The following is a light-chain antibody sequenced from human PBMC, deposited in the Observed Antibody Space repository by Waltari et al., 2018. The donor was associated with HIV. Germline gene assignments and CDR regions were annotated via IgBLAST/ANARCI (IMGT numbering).Light chain of an antibody. CDR3: QTWGTGIRV. J-gene: IGLJ3*02. CDR2: VTSDGSH. V-gene: IGLV4-69*01. CDR1: SAHSTYA. Sequence: QLAVTQSPSASASLGASVKLTCTLNSAHSTYAIAWHQQQPGKGPRFLLKVTSDGSHIKGDGIPDRCSGSSFGAERYLTITSLRSDDEADYYCQTWGTGIRVFGGGTKLTVL.